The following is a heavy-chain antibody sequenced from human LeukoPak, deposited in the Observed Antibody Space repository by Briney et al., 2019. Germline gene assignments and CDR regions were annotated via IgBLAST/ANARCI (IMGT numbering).Heavy chain of an antibody. D-gene: IGHD2-15*01. CDR2: IYYSGST. Sequence: SETLSLTCTVSGGSISSSSYYWGWIRQPPGKGLEWIGSIYYSGSTYYNPSLKSRVTISVDTSKNQFSLKLSSVTAADTAVYYCARGLDCSGGSCLTTDAFDIWGQGTMVTVSS. CDR3: ARGLDCSGGSCLTTDAFDI. J-gene: IGHJ3*02. V-gene: IGHV4-39*07. CDR1: GGSISSSSYY.